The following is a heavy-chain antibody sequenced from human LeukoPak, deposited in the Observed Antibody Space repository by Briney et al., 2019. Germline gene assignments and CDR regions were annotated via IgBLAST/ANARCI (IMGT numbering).Heavy chain of an antibody. J-gene: IGHJ4*02. D-gene: IGHD3-9*01. CDR3: TRDGGQFAVTDIYF. CDR2: ITPSGGST. CDR1: GYTFTSYY. V-gene: IGHV1-46*01. Sequence: ASVKVSYKASGYTFTSYYMHWVRQAPGQGLEWMGIITPSGGSTRYAQMFQGRVTMTRDTSTSTVYMELSSLRSEDTAVYYCTRDGGQFAVTDIYFWGQGTLVTVSS.